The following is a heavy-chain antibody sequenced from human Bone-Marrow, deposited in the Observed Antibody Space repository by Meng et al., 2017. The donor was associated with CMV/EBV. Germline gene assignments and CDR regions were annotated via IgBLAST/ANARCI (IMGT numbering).Heavy chain of an antibody. J-gene: IGHJ4*02. CDR1: GGTFSSYT. CDR3: ASYYDFWSGYPEQYYFDD. V-gene: IGHV1-69*02. CDR2: IIPILGIA. D-gene: IGHD3-3*01. Sequence: SVKVSCKASGGTFSSYTISWVRQAPGQGLEWMGRIIPILGIANYAQKFQGRVTITADKSTSTAYMELSSLRSEDTAVYYCASYYDFWSGYPEQYYFDDWGQGTLVTVSS.